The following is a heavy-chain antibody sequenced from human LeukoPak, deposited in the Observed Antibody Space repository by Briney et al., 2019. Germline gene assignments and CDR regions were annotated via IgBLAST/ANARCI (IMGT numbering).Heavy chain of an antibody. D-gene: IGHD3-22*01. J-gene: IGHJ4*02. CDR1: GGTFSSYA. CDR3: ARDKTYYYDSSGYYTFDY. CDR2: IIPIFCTA. V-gene: IGHV1-69*05. Sequence: PVTVSCKACGGTFSSYAISWVRQAPGQGLEWMGRIIPIFCTANYAQKFQARVTITTGESTSTAYMELSSLRLEDTAVYYCARDKTYYYDSSGYYTFDYWGQGTLVTVSS.